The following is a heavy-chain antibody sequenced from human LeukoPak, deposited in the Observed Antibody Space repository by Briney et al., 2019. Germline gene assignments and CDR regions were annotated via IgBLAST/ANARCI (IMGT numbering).Heavy chain of an antibody. CDR2: ISSSSGYI. V-gene: IGHV3-21*01. J-gene: IGHJ4*02. CDR1: GFTFSSYS. D-gene: IGHD6-19*01. Sequence: GGSLRPSCAASGFTFSSYSMNWVRQAPGKGLEWVSSISSSSGYIYYADSVKGRFTISRDNAKNSLYLQMNSLRAEDTAVYYCARARAVAGFDYWGQGTLVTVSS. CDR3: ARARAVAGFDY.